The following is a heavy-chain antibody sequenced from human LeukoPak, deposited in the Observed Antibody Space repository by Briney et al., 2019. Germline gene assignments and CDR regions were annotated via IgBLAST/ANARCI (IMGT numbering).Heavy chain of an antibody. V-gene: IGHV3-72*01. J-gene: IGHJ3*02. CDR2: TQNKANSYTM. Sequence: GGSLRLSCAVSGFIFSDQYLDWVRQAPGKGLEWVGRTQNKANSYTMDYAASVRGRFTISRDDSKNSLSLQMNSLKTEDTAVYYCVRRNYVAFDIWGQGTMVIVSS. CDR3: VRRNYVAFDI. CDR1: GFIFSDQY. D-gene: IGHD1-7*01.